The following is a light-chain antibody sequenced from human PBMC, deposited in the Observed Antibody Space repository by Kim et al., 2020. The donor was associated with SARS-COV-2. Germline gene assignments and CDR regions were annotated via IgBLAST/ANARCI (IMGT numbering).Light chain of an antibody. J-gene: IGLJ3*02. CDR1: RGSIVSND. V-gene: IGLV6-57*03. CDR3: QSYDSSNWV. Sequence: GTASTTSWTRRRGSIVSNDGKWYHQRPGSAPTTVFYENNQRPSGVPDRFSGSIDSSSNSASLTISGLKTEDEADYYCQSYDSSNWVFGGGTQLTVL. CDR2: ENN.